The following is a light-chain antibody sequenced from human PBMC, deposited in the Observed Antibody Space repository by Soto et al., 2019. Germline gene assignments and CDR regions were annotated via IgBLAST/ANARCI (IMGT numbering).Light chain of an antibody. V-gene: IGKV3-20*01. Sequence: EIVLTQSPGTLSLSPGERATLSCRASQRVSSRFLAWYQQKPGQAPRLLMYGASSRATGIPDRFSGTGSGTDFTLTISRLEPEDFAVYYCKQYGISPYTFGLGTKVDIK. J-gene: IGKJ2*01. CDR1: QRVSSRF. CDR2: GAS. CDR3: KQYGISPYT.